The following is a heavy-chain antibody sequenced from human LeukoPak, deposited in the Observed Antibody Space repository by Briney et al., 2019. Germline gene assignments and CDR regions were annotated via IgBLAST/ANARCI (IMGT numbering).Heavy chain of an antibody. V-gene: IGHV1-8*01. CDR3: ARVYRQLRPYYFDY. J-gene: IGHJ4*02. CDR1: GYTFTSYD. Sequence: ASVKVSCKASGYTFTSYDINWVRQATGQGLEWMGWMNPNSGNTGYAQKFQGRVTMTRNTSISTAYMELSSLRSEDTAVYYCARVYRQLRPYYFDYWGQGPLVPVSS. CDR2: MNPNSGNT. D-gene: IGHD4-23*01.